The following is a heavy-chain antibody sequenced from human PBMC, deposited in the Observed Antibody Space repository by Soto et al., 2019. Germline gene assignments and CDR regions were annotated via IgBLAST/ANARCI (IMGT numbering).Heavy chain of an antibody. J-gene: IGHJ6*02. CDR1: GESISSGDHY. D-gene: IGHD2-15*01. V-gene: IGHV4-30-4*01. CDR3: ARDDGSCNSVRSYPYNMDV. CDR2: IYYSGNT. Sequence: SETLSLTCTVSGESISSGDHYWSWVRQSPGEGLEWIGFIYYSGNTYYNPSLKSRVSMSVDTSNNQFSLKLNSVTAADTAVYYCARDDGSCNSVRSYPYNMDVWGQGTTVTVSS.